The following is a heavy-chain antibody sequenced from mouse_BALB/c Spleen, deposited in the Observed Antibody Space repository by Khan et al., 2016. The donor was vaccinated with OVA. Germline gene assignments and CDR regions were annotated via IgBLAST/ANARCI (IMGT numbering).Heavy chain of an antibody. CDR1: GYTFTTYW. D-gene: IGHD2-12*01. V-gene: IGHV1-7*01. J-gene: IGHJ2*01. CDR2: INPTSGYT. Sequence: VELVESGAELAKPGASVKMSCKASGYTFTTYWMHWVKQRPGQGLEWIGYINPTSGYTDYNEKFKDRATLSADKSSSTAYIQLSSLTSEDSAVDYCTRYRIDYWGKGTTLTVSS. CDR3: TRYRIDY.